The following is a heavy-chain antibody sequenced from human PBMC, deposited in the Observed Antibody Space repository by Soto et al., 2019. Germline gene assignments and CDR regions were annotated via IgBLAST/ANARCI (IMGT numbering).Heavy chain of an antibody. CDR2: ISGSEGST. CDR1: EITFSSYT. Sequence: PGGSLRLSCEASEITFSSYTMSWVRQAPGKGLEWVSAISGSEGSTHYADSVEGRFIVARDNSKNTLFLQMNSLRAEDTAVYYCTKAIRWNSGSSYWGQGTLVTVSS. CDR3: TKAIRWNSGSSY. D-gene: IGHD6-6*01. V-gene: IGHV3-23*01. J-gene: IGHJ4*02.